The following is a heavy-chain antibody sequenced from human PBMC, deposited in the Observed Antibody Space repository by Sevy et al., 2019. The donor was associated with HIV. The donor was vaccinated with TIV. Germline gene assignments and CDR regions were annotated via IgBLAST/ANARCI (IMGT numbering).Heavy chain of an antibody. J-gene: IGHJ4*02. V-gene: IGHV3-30-3*01. CDR1: GFSFSHYA. D-gene: IGHD2-8*01. Sequence: GGSLRLSCAASGFSFSHYAFLWVRQAPGKGLEWVSLISYDGTHKYYADSVKGRFTISRDNSTNTLFLQMTNMKPDDTAVYYCARVAVSYCTNDCYHRFDYWGQGTLVTVSS. CDR2: ISYDGTHK. CDR3: ARVAVSYCTNDCYHRFDY.